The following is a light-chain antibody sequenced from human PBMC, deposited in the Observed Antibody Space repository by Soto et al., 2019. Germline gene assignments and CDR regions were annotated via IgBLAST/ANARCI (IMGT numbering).Light chain of an antibody. CDR2: AAS. V-gene: IGKV1-9*01. CDR1: KGISSD. Sequence: VRMSLSAATVSSYVGDRVTITCLASKGISSDLAWYQQNPGKAPKLLIYAASTLQNGVPSTFSGSGSGTEFTLTISSLQPEDFGTYYCQQFKSYPIPFGQRTRLAIK. J-gene: IGKJ5*01. CDR3: QQFKSYPIP.